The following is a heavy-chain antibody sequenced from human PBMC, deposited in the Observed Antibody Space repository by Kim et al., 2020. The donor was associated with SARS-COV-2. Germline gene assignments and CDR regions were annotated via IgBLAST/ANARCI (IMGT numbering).Heavy chain of an antibody. Sequence: SETLSLTCAVYGGSFSGYYWSWIRQPPGKGLEWIGEINHSGSTNYNPSLKSRVTISVDTSKNQFSLKLSSVTAADTAVYYCAREAPYYDYVWGSYRYPILYFDYWGQGTLVSVSS. V-gene: IGHV4-34*01. D-gene: IGHD3-16*02. CDR3: AREAPYYDYVWGSYRYPILYFDY. J-gene: IGHJ4*02. CDR1: GGSFSGYY. CDR2: INHSGST.